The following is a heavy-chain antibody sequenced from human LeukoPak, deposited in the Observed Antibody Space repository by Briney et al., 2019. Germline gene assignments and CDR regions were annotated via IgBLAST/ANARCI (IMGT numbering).Heavy chain of an antibody. J-gene: IGHJ4*02. CDR3: ASDGRVFEYYYDSSDYFTFFDY. D-gene: IGHD3-22*01. CDR2: IIPIFGTA. Sequence: SVKVSCKASGGTFSSYAISWVRQAPGQGLEWMGGIIPIFGTANYAQKFQGRVTITADESTTTAYMELSSLRSEDTAVYYCASDGRVFEYYYDSSDYFTFFDYWGQGTLVTVSS. CDR1: GGTFSSYA. V-gene: IGHV1-69*13.